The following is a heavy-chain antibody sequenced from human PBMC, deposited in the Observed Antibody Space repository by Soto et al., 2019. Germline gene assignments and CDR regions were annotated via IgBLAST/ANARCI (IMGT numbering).Heavy chain of an antibody. J-gene: IGHJ6*01. V-gene: IGHV4-34*01. Sequence: PSEPQSHTNSVDGGSFSYYYGSLLSQHPGKGLEWIGEINHSGSTNYNPSLKSRVIISVDTSKNQFSLKLSSVTAVDTAVYYCARMRSVNWSGITSHYYYGMDVWGQGTMVTVSS. CDR1: GGSFSYYY. D-gene: IGHD3-3*01. CDR2: INHSGST. CDR3: ARMRSVNWSGITSHYYYGMDV.